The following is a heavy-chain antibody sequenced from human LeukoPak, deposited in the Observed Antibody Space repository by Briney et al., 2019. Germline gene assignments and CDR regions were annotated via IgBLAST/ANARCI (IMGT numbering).Heavy chain of an antibody. D-gene: IGHD3-22*01. CDR3: ARSGNYYDSSGYYYG. CDR2: IIPIFGTA. J-gene: IGHJ4*02. Sequence: ASVKVSCKAPGGTFSSYAISWVRQAPGQGLEWMGRIIPIFGTANYAQKFQGRVTITTDESTSTAYMELSSLRSEDTAVYYCARSGNYYDSSGYYYGWGQGTLVTVSS. CDR1: GGTFSSYA. V-gene: IGHV1-69*05.